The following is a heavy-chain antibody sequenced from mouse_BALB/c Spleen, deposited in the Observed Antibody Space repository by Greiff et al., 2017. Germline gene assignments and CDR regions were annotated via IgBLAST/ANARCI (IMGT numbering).Heavy chain of an antibody. CDR3: ARARYYPYAMDY. V-gene: IGHV5-4*02. CDR2: ISDGGSYT. Sequence: DVHLVESGGGLVKPGGSLKLSCAASGFTFSDYYMYWVRQTPEKRLEWVATISDGGSYTYYPDSVKGRFTISRDNAKNNLYLQMSSLKSEDTAMYYCARARYYPYAMDYWGQGTSVTVSS. D-gene: IGHD2-3*01. J-gene: IGHJ4*01. CDR1: GFTFSDYY.